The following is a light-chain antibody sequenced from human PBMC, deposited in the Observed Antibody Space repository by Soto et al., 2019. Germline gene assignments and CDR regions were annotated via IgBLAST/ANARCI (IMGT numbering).Light chain of an antibody. CDR1: QCIRTD. Sequence: AIQITQSPSSLSAAVGDRVTITCRASQCIRTDVDWFQQKPGKAPKLLIYAASNLQSGVPARFSGSGSGTYFTLTISSLQPEDFATYYCLQKYFYPFTCGPGTKVDIK. CDR3: LQKYFYPFT. CDR2: AAS. V-gene: IGKV1-6*01. J-gene: IGKJ3*01.